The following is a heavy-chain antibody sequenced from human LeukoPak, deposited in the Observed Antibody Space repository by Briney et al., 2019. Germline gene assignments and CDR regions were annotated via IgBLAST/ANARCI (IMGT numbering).Heavy chain of an antibody. D-gene: IGHD5-12*01. V-gene: IGHV4-30-2*01. J-gene: IGHJ4*02. CDR1: GGSISSGGYY. CDR3: ARDRSGHGVLGY. Sequence: KPSETLSPTCTVSGGSISSGGYYWSWIRQPPGKGLEWIGYIYHSGSTYYNPSLKSRVTISVDRSKNQLSLKLSSVTAADTAVYYCARDRSGHGVLGYWGQGTLVTVSS. CDR2: IYHSGST.